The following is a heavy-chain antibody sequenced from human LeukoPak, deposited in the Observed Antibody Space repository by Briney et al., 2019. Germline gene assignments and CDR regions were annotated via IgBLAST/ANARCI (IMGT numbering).Heavy chain of an antibody. Sequence: GRSLRLSCAASGFTLDNYAMHWVRQVPGKGLEWVSGIDWDSGSIGYADSVKGRFTISRDNAKSFLYLQMNSLGPEDTALCYCAKAVGGYYRFDYWGRGILVTVSS. J-gene: IGHJ4*01. CDR3: AKAVGGYYRFDY. V-gene: IGHV3-9*01. CDR1: GFTLDNYA. CDR2: IDWDSGSI. D-gene: IGHD3-22*01.